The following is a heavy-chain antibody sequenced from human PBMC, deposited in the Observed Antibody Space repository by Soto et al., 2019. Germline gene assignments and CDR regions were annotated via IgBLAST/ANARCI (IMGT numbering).Heavy chain of an antibody. V-gene: IGHV1-69*05. CDR3: ASQALQNYYYYGMDV. CDR1: GVTFSSYA. J-gene: IGHJ6*02. D-gene: IGHD1-1*01. Sequence: QVQLVQSGAEVKKPGSSVKVSCKASGVTFSSYAISWVRQAPGQGLEWMGGIIPIFGTADYAQKFQGRVTITTDESTTTAYMELSSLRSEDTAVYSCASQALQNYYYYGMDVWCQGTTVTVAS. CDR2: IIPIFGTA.